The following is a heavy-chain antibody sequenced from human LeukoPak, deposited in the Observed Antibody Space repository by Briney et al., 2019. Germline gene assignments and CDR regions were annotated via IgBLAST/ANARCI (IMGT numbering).Heavy chain of an antibody. Sequence: HPGGSLRLSCAASGFPFNAYWMTWVRQAPGKGLEWISYISSSGGSIYYADSVKGRFTISRDDGKNSLYLQMNSLRTEDTALYYCAKEVESYSRSYGAYFDDWGQGTLVTVSS. V-gene: IGHV3-48*01. D-gene: IGHD1-26*01. CDR1: GFPFNAYW. J-gene: IGHJ4*02. CDR2: ISSSGGSI. CDR3: AKEVESYSRSYGAYFDD.